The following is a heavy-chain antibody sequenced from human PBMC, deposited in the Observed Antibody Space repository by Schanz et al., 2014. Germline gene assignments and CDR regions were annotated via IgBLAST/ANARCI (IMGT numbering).Heavy chain of an antibody. CDR1: GFTVSTNY. Sequence: EVQLVESGGGLIHPGGSLRLSCAVSGFTVSTNYMTWVRQAPGKGLVWVSRTSNDGSFTTFADSVKGRFTISRDNAKNTLYLQMNSLRAEDTAVYYCVRDTDYHFDYWGQGTLVTVSS. D-gene: IGHD4-17*01. CDR2: TSNDGSFT. V-gene: IGHV3-74*01. CDR3: VRDTDYHFDY. J-gene: IGHJ4*02.